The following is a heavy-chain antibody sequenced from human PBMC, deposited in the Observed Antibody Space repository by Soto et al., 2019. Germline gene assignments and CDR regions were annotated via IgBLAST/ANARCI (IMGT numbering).Heavy chain of an antibody. CDR2: TSYRSKWYN. J-gene: IGHJ4*02. Sequence: SQTLSLTCDISGDSVSSNSAAWNWIRQSPSRGLEWLGRTSYRSKWYNDYAVSVKSRITINPDTSKNQFSLQLNSVTPEDTALYYCARDSPGYGDYVLFDYWGQGILVTVSS. D-gene: IGHD4-17*01. CDR3: ARDSPGYGDYVLFDY. CDR1: GDSVSSNSAA. V-gene: IGHV6-1*01.